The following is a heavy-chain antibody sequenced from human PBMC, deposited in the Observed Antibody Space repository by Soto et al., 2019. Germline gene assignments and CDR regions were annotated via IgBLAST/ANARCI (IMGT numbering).Heavy chain of an antibody. CDR1: GFTFSSYG. V-gene: IGHV3-30*18. CDR2: ISYDGSYK. Sequence: QVQLVESGGGVVQPGRSLRLSCAASGFTFSSYGMHWVRQAPGKGLEWVAVISYDGSYKYYADSVKGRFTISRDNSKNTLYLKMNRLRAEDTAVYYCAKWNGGFDYWGQGTLVTVSS. D-gene: IGHD3-16*01. CDR3: AKWNGGFDY. J-gene: IGHJ4*02.